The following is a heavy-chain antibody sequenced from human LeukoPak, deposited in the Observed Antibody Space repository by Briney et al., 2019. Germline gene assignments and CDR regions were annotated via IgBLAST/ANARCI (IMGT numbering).Heavy chain of an antibody. CDR1: GFTFSSYC. J-gene: IGHJ4*02. CDR2: INGSGGNP. Sequence: GGSLRLSCAASGFTFSSYCMSWVRQAPGKGLEWVSAINGSGGNPYYTDSVKGRFTISRDNSKNTLYLQMNSLRAEGTAVYYCAKAVDGTGWYLFDYWGQGALVTVSS. V-gene: IGHV3-23*01. D-gene: IGHD6-19*01. CDR3: AKAVDGTGWYLFDY.